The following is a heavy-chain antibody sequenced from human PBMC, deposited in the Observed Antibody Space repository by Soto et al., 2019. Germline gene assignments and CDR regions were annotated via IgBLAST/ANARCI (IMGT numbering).Heavy chain of an antibody. CDR1: GGSILNGGHY. D-gene: IGHD3-10*01. CDR2: IFFSGNT. V-gene: IGHV4-31*03. CDR3: AALDGALDY. J-gene: IGHJ4*02. Sequence: PSETLSLTCTVSGGSILNGGHYWTWIRQHPGKGLEWIGRIFFSGNTHYNPALKSRLTFSLDTSKNQFSLKLRSVTPADTAVYYCAALDGALDYWGPGTLVTVSS.